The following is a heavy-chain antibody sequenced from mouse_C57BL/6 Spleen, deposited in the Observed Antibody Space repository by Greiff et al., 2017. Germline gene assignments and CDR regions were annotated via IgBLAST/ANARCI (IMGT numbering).Heavy chain of an antibody. CDR1: GYTFTSYW. V-gene: IGHV1-50*01. CDR3: ARRDYGSGYGGYFDV. J-gene: IGHJ1*03. D-gene: IGHD1-1*01. Sequence: QVQLQQPGAELVKPGASVKLSCKASGYTFTSYWMQWVKQRPGQGLEWIGEIDPSDSYTNYNQKFKGKATLTVDTSSSTAYMQLSSLTSEDSAVYYCARRDYGSGYGGYFDVWGTGTTVTVSS. CDR2: IDPSDSYT.